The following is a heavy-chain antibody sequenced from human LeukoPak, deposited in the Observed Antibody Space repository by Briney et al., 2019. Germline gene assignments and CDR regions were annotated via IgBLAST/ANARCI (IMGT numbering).Heavy chain of an antibody. CDR3: ARETPHSGYPRAFDI. J-gene: IGHJ3*02. V-gene: IGHV4-30-4*01. D-gene: IGHD5-12*01. Sequence: SETLSLTCTVSGGSISSGDYYWSWIRQPPGKGLEWIGYICDSGSTYYNPSLKSRVTISVATSKNQFSLKLRSVTAADPAVYSCARETPHSGYPRAFDICGQGTMVTVSS. CDR1: GGSISSGDYY. CDR2: ICDSGST.